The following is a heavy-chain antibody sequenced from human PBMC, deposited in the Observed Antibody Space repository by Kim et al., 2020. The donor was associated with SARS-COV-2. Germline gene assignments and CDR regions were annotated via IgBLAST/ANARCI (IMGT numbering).Heavy chain of an antibody. CDR3: ARTPLPSTYYYDSSGYYGGY. J-gene: IGHJ4*02. D-gene: IGHD3-22*01. CDR2: IYYSGST. V-gene: IGHV4-61*01. CDR1: GGSVSSGSYY. Sequence: SETLSLTCTVSGGSVSSGSYYWSWIRQPPGKGLEWIGYIYYSGSTNYNPSLKSRVTISVDTSKNQFSLKLSSVTAADTAVYYCARTPLPSTYYYDSSGYYGGYWGQGTLVTVSS.